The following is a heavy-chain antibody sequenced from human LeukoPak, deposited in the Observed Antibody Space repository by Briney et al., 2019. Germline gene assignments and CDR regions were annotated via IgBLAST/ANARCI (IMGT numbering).Heavy chain of an antibody. CDR1: GGSISSYY. CDR2: IHYSGFS. CDR3: ARDLHGGNSGLGY. J-gene: IGHJ1*01. V-gene: IGHV4-59*01. Sequence: SETLSLTCTVSGGSISSYYWSWIRQPPGKGLEWIGYIHYSGFSNYNPSLKSRVTISVDTSKNQFSLKLSFVTAADTAVYYCARDLHGGNSGLGYWGQGALVTVSS. D-gene: IGHD4-23*01.